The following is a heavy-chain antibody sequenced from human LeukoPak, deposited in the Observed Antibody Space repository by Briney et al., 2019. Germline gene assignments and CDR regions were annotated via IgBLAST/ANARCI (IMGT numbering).Heavy chain of an antibody. V-gene: IGHV4-59*01. CDR2: IYYSGTT. D-gene: IGHD3-10*01. CDR3: ARSYYITYYYMDV. Sequence: PSETLSLTCTVSGGSISSYYWNWIRQSPGKGLEWIGYIYYSGTTKYNPSLTSRVTISVDTSKNQFSLKLSSVTAADTAVYYCARSYYITYYYMDVWGKGTTVTISS. J-gene: IGHJ6*03. CDR1: GGSISSYY.